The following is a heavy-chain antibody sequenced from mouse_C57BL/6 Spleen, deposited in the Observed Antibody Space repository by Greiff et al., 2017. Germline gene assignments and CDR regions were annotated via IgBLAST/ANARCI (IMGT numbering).Heavy chain of an antibody. CDR3: STCPGRPPGGFAY. CDR2: IDPENGDT. D-gene: IGHD5-5*01. V-gene: IGHV14-4*01. J-gene: IGHJ3*01. CDR1: GFNIKDDY. Sequence: EVQLQQSGAELVRPGASVKLSCTASGFNIKDDYMHWVKQRPEQGLEWIGWIDPENGDTEYATKFQGKAPITADTSSNTAYLQHSSLTSEDSAVYYVSTCPGRPPGGFAYWGQGTLVTVSA.